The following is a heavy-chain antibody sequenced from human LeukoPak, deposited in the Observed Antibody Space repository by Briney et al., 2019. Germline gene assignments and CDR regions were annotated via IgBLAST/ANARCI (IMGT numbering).Heavy chain of an antibody. J-gene: IGHJ4*02. Sequence: GGSLRLSCAASGFTFSSYGMHWVRQAPGKGLEWVAVMWYDGSNKYYADSVKGRFTISRDNSKNTLYLQMNSLRAEDTAVYYCARDGFYGSGSYYWLDYWGQGTLVTVSS. CDR3: ARDGFYGSGSYYWLDY. D-gene: IGHD3-10*01. V-gene: IGHV3-33*01. CDR2: MWYDGSNK. CDR1: GFTFSSYG.